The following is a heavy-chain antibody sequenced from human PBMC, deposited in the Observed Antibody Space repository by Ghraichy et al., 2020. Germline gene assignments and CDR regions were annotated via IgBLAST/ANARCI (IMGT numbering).Heavy chain of an antibody. CDR2: IYYRGNT. CDR3: ARISPSFGGVTRARVFTEFDY. CDR1: GGSISSSSYF. D-gene: IGHD3-16*01. V-gene: IGHV4-39*01. Sequence: SETLSLTCTVSGGSISSSSYFWGWIRQPPGKGLEWIGSIYYRGNTYYNSPLKSRVTISVDMSKNQFSLKLSSVTAADTAVYYCARISPSFGGVTRARVFTEFDYWGQGTLVTVSS. J-gene: IGHJ4*02.